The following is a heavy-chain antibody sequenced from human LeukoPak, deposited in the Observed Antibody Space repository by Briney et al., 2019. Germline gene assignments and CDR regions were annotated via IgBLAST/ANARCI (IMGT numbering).Heavy chain of an antibody. Sequence: GGSLRLSCAASGFTFSSYYIHWVRQAPGKGLVWVSRIDSDGNITTYADSVKGRFTISRDNAKNTLYLQMNSLRAEDTAVYYCARILYDSSGYYDYWGQGTLVTVSS. D-gene: IGHD3-22*01. J-gene: IGHJ4*02. V-gene: IGHV3-74*01. CDR1: GFTFSSYY. CDR3: ARILYDSSGYYDY. CDR2: IDSDGNIT.